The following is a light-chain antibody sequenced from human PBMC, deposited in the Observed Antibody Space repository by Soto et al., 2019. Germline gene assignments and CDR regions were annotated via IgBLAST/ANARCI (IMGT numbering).Light chain of an antibody. J-gene: IGKJ5*01. V-gene: IGKV1-39*01. CDR1: QSIGGY. CDR3: QQSYSSPIT. CDR2: AAS. Sequence: DIHMTQSPSSLSASIGDRVTITFRASQSIGGYLTWYQQLPGKAPKLLIFAASGLQSGVPSRFSGSGSGTDFTLTISSLQPEDFATYYCQQSYSSPITFGQGTRLEI.